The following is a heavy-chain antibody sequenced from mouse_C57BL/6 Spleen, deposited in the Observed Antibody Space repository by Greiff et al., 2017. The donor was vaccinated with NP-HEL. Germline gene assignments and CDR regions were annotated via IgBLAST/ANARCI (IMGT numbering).Heavy chain of an antibody. CDR2: IDPAAGDT. V-gene: IGHV14-1*01. Sequence: VQLQQSGAELVRPGASVKLSCTASGFNIKDYYMHWVKQRPEQGLEWIGRIDPAAGDTEYAPTFQGQATMTADTSSNTAYLQLSSLTSEDTAVYYGTSAYYSNLYYCDYWGQGTTLTVSS. CDR1: GFNIKDYY. J-gene: IGHJ2*01. D-gene: IGHD2-5*01. CDR3: TSAYYSNLYYCDY.